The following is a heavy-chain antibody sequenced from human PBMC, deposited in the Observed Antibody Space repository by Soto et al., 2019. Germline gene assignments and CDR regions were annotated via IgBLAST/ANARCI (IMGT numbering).Heavy chain of an antibody. J-gene: IGHJ4*02. CDR1: GFTFATYT. V-gene: IGHV3-23*01. CDR2: ITCSDGRT. D-gene: IGHD5-12*01. Sequence: EVQLLESGGGLVQPGGSLRLSCAASGFTFATYTMSWVRQTPGKGLEWVSAITCSDGRTYYADSVKGRFTISRDTSKNTLYLQMNSLGAEDTAVYYCAKNSAATIRVGFDYWGQGTLGTVSS. CDR3: AKNSAATIRVGFDY.